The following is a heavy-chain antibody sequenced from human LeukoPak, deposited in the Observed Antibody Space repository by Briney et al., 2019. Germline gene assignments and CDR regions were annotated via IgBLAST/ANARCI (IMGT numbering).Heavy chain of an antibody. Sequence: GGSLRLSCAASGFTFSNYWMHWVRQAPGKVLVWVSRINSDGINTSYADSVKGRFTISRDNAKNTLNLQMNSLRAEDTAVYYCAKQVATKVRWGFDYWGQGTLVTVSS. V-gene: IGHV3-74*01. CDR1: GFTFSNYW. CDR2: INSDGINT. J-gene: IGHJ4*02. CDR3: AKQVATKVRWGFDY. D-gene: IGHD5-12*01.